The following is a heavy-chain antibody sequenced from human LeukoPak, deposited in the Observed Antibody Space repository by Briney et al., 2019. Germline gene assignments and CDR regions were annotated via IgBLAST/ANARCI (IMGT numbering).Heavy chain of an antibody. D-gene: IGHD3-3*01. CDR2: ISAYNGNT. Sequence: ASVKVSCKASGYTFTSYGISWVRQAPGQGLEWMGWISAYNGNTNYAQKLQGRVTMTTNTSTSTAYMELRSLRSDDTAVYYCASIDYDFWSGYGYFFDYWGQGTLVTVSS. CDR3: ASIDYDFWSGYGYFFDY. J-gene: IGHJ4*02. CDR1: GYTFTSYG. V-gene: IGHV1-18*01.